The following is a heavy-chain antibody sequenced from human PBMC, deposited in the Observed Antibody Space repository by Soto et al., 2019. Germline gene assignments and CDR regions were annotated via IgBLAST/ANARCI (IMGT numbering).Heavy chain of an antibody. CDR1: GGSVSSGSYY. Sequence: QVQLQESGPGLVKPSETLSLTCTVSGGSVSSGSYYWSWIRQPPGKGLEWIGYIYYSGSTNYNPSPKIRVTISVDTSKNQFSLKLSSVTAEDTAVYYCARDRDWFDPWGQGSLVTVSS. D-gene: IGHD3-10*01. CDR2: IYYSGST. J-gene: IGHJ5*02. V-gene: IGHV4-61*01. CDR3: ARDRDWFDP.